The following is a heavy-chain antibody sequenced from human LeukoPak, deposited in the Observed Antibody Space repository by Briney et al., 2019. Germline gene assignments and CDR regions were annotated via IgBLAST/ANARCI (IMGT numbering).Heavy chain of an antibody. CDR1: GGSFSGYY. V-gene: IGHV4-34*01. D-gene: IGHD4-23*01. Sequence: SETLSLTCAVYGGSFSGYYWSWIRQPPGKGLEWIGEINHSGSTNYNPSLKSRVTLSVDTSKNQFSLKLSSVTAADTAVYYCARVDYGGFFDYWGQGTLVTVSS. CDR3: ARVDYGGFFDY. CDR2: INHSGST. J-gene: IGHJ4*02.